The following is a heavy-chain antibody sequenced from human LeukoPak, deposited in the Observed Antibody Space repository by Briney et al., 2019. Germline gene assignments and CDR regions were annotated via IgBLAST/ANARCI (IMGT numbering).Heavy chain of an antibody. CDR2: IKYDGSYT. J-gene: IGHJ4*02. CDR1: GFDFSNYY. Sequence: PGGSVRLSCEASGFDFSNYYMSWVRQAPGKGLEWLANIKYDGSYTYYVDSLNGRFTISRDNAKNSLYLQMSSLRADDTAVYYCTRDEGATVATYRFDFWGQGTLATVSS. CDR3: TRDEGATVATYRFDF. V-gene: IGHV3-7*01. D-gene: IGHD4-23*01.